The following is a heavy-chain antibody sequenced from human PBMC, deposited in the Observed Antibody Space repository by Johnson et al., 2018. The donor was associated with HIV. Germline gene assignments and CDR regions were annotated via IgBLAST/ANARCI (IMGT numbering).Heavy chain of an antibody. CDR3: ARNSRNDAFDI. CDR1: GFTFSNYG. V-gene: IGHV3-30*03. D-gene: IGHD2/OR15-2a*01. Sequence: QVQLVESGGGVVQPGRSLRLSCAASGFTFSNYGMHWVRQAPGKGLEWVAVIFYDGSYKYYADSVKGRFTISRDNSKNTLYLHMNSLRAEDTAVYSCARNSRNDAFDIWGQGTMVTVSS. J-gene: IGHJ3*02. CDR2: IFYDGSYK.